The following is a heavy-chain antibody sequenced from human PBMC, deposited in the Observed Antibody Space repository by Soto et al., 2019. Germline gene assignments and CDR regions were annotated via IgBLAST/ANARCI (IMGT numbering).Heavy chain of an antibody. D-gene: IGHD2-2*01. V-gene: IGHV4-31*03. CDR3: GRGGKRYCSSTSCLGLNNWFDP. Sequence: PSETLSLTCTVSGGSISSGGYYWSWIRQHPGKGLEWIGYIYYSGSTYYNPSLKSRVTISVDTSKNQFSLKLSSVTAADTAVYYCGRGGKRYCSSTSCLGLNNWFDPGGQGPLVTFP. CDR1: GGSISSGGYY. CDR2: IYYSGST. J-gene: IGHJ5*02.